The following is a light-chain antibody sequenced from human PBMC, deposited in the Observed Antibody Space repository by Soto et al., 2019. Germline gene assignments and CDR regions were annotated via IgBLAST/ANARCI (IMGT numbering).Light chain of an antibody. J-gene: IGKJ1*01. CDR3: QHSNSYSEA. CDR1: QSISRD. Sequence: GDRVTITCRASQSISRDLNWYQQKPGKAPKLLIYKASTLKSGVPSRFSGSGSGTEFTLTISSLQPDDFATYYCQHSNSYSEAFGQGTKVDIK. V-gene: IGKV1-5*03. CDR2: KAS.